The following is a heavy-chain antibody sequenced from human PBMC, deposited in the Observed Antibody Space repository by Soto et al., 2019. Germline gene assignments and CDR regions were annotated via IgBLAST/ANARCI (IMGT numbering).Heavy chain of an antibody. CDR2: IIPIFGTA. V-gene: IGHV1-69*01. J-gene: IGHJ4*02. CDR3: XXXXXXXXXXXXXXXSGEYFDY. CDR1: GGTFSSYA. D-gene: IGHD3-10*01. Sequence: QVQLVQSGAEVKKPGSSVKVSCKASGGTFSSYAISWVRQAPGQGLEWMGGIIPIFGTANYAQKFQGRVTITADESTSTAYMXXXXXXXXXXXXXXXXXXXXXXXXXXXXXXSGEYFDYWGQGTLVTVSS.